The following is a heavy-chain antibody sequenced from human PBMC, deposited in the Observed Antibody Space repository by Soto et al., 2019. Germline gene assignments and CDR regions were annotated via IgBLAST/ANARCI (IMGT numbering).Heavy chain of an antibody. V-gene: IGHV3-23*01. D-gene: IGHD1-26*01. CDR2: ISGSGGST. J-gene: IGHJ4*02. CDR1: GFTFSSYA. CDR3: ARDEGFAVGY. Sequence: GGSLRLSCAASGFTFSSYAMSWVRQAPGKGLEWVSAISGSGGSTYYADSVKGRFTISRDNDKKSLYLQMNSLRDEDTAVYYCARDEGFAVGYWGQGTLVTVSS.